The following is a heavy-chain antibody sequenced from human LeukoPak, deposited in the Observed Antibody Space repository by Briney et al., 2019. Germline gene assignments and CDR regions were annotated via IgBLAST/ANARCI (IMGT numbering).Heavy chain of an antibody. V-gene: IGHV4-39*07. D-gene: IGHD3-22*01. CDR3: TRPYYYDSSGYPDY. J-gene: IGHJ4*02. CDR1: GGSISSSSYY. CDR2: IYHSGST. Sequence: PSETLSLTCTVSGGSISSSSYYWGWIRQPPGKGLEWIGSIYHSGSTYYNPSLKSRVTISVDTSKNQFSLKLTSVTAADTAVYYCTRPYYYDSSGYPDYWGQGTLVTVSS.